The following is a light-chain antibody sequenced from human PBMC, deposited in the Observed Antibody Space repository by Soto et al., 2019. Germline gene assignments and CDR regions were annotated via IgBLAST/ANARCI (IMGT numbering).Light chain of an antibody. V-gene: IGLV2-14*01. CDR1: SGDVGGYDY. Sequence: QSVLTQPASVSGSPGQSIAISCTGTSGDVGGYDYVSWYQQRPDKAPKLMIYEVTKRPSWVSNRFSGSKSGNTASLTISGPQPDDEADYYCSSHTSGSTRVFGSGTKVTVL. CDR3: SSHTSGSTRV. J-gene: IGLJ1*01. CDR2: EVT.